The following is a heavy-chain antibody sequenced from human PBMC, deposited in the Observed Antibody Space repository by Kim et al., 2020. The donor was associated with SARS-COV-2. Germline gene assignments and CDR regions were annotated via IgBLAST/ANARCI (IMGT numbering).Heavy chain of an antibody. CDR1: GFTFSSYA. V-gene: IGHV3-30-3*01. Sequence: GGSLRLSCAASGFTFSSYAIHWVRQAPGKGLEWVAVISYDGSHKYYADSVKGRFTISRDNSKNTLYLQMNSLRAEDTAVYYCASPGPGYTNTWLLDYWGQGTLVTVSS. CDR2: ISYDGSHK. D-gene: IGHD6-13*01. J-gene: IGHJ4*02. CDR3: ASPGPGYTNTWLLDY.